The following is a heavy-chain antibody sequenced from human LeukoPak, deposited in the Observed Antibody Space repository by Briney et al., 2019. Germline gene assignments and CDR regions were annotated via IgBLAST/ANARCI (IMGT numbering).Heavy chain of an antibody. V-gene: IGHV3-9*01. CDR3: AELGITMIGGV. J-gene: IGHJ6*04. CDR2: INWNSDSI. Sequence: GGSLRLSCAVSGFTFDDYAMHWVRQVPGKGLEWVSGINWNSDSIGYADSVKGRFTTSRDNAKNSLYLQMNSLRAEDTAVYYCAELGITMIGGVWGKGTTVTISS. D-gene: IGHD3-10*02. CDR1: GFTFDDYA.